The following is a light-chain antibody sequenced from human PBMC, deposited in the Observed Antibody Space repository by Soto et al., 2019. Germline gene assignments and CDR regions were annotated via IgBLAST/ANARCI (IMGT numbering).Light chain of an antibody. V-gene: IGLV8-61*01. CDR2: STN. CDR1: SGSVSTSNF. CDR3: VLYMGSGIWV. Sequence: QTVVTQEPSFSVSPGRTVTLTCDLSSGSVSTSNFPSWYQQTPGQAPRTLIYSTNTRSSGVPDRFSGSILGNKAALTITGDQADDESDYYCVLYMGSGIWVFGRGTQLSVL. J-gene: IGLJ3*02.